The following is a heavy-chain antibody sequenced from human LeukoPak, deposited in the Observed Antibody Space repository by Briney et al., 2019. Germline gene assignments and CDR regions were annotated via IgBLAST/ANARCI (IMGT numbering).Heavy chain of an antibody. D-gene: IGHD3-22*01. CDR2: IDPSGGST. CDR3: ARTYHYDSSGYRFDY. J-gene: IGHJ4*02. V-gene: IGHV1-46*01. CDR1: GYTFSSYY. Sequence: ASVKVSCKASGYTFSSYYMHWVRQAPGQGLEWMGIIDPSGGSTSYAQKFQGRVTMTRDTSTSTVYMELSSLRSEDTAVHYCARTYHYDSSGYRFDYGGQGTLVTVSS.